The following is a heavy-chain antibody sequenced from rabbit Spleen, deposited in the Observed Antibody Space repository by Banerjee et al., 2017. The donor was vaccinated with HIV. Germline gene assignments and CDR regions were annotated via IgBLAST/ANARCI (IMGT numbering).Heavy chain of an antibody. CDR1: GVSFTGDSFSGDSY. Sequence: QSLEESGGDLVKPGASLTLTCTASGVSFTGDSFSGDSYMCWGRQAPGKGLEWIVCIDSGSSGFPYFASWAKGRFTISKTSSTTVTLQMTSLTAADTATYFCARDTGSSFSSYGMDLWGPGTLVTVS. V-gene: IGHV1S40*01. D-gene: IGHD8-1*01. J-gene: IGHJ6*01. CDR3: ARDTGSSFSSYGMDL. CDR2: IDSGSSGFP.